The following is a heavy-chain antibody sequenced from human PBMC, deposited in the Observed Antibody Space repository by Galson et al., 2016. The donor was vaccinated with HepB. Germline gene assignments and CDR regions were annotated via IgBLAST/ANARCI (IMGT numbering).Heavy chain of an antibody. CDR2: IGGNDDST. Sequence: SLRLSCAASGFTSSSSAMSWVRQAPGKGLEWVSAIGGNDDSTYYADSVKGRFTISRDNSKNTLYLEMNSLRAEDTAVYYCAKGGDYDNWGQGTLVTVSS. CDR1: GFTSSSSA. CDR3: AKGGDYDN. V-gene: IGHV3-23*01. D-gene: IGHD4-11*01. J-gene: IGHJ4*02.